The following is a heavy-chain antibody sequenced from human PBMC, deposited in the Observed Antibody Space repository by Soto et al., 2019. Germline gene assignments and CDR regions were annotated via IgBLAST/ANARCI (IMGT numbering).Heavy chain of an antibody. CDR3: AKDLASIAETHYAVDV. D-gene: IGHD2-15*01. CDR1: GFTFSHYA. Sequence: QVQLVESGGGVVLPGGSLRLSCAASGFTFSHYAIHWVRQAPGKGLDWVAVISYDADKEYYADSVKGRFSISRDNSKHRLYLQRNGLRHEDTAVYYCAKDLASIAETHYAVDVWGQGTTGTVSS. V-gene: IGHV3-30*18. CDR2: ISYDADKE. J-gene: IGHJ6*02.